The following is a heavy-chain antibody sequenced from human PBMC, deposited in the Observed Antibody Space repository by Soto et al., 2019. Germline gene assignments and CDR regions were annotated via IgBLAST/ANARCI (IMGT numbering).Heavy chain of an antibody. D-gene: IGHD2-2*01. J-gene: IGHJ5*02. CDR2: IYHSGST. Sequence: SETLSLTCAVSGGSISSGGYSWSWIRQPPGKGLEWIGYIYHSGSTYYNPSLKSRVTISVDRSKNQFSLKLSSVTAADTAAYYCARVGDIVVVQAGGDGTGFDPWGQGTLVTVSS. CDR3: ARVGDIVVVQAGGDGTGFDP. V-gene: IGHV4-30-2*01. CDR1: GGSISSGGYS.